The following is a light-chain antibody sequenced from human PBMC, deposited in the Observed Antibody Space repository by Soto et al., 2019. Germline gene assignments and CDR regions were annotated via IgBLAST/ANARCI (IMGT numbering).Light chain of an antibody. CDR2: DVS. Sequence: QSALTQPASVSGSPGQSITISCTGTSSDVGAYKYVSWYQHHPGKVPQLMIYDVSNRPSGVSDRFSGSKSGNTASLTISGLQAEDEADYYCSSYTSSNTYVFGTGTKLTVL. CDR3: SSYTSSNTYV. CDR1: SSDVGAYKY. J-gene: IGLJ1*01. V-gene: IGLV2-14*03.